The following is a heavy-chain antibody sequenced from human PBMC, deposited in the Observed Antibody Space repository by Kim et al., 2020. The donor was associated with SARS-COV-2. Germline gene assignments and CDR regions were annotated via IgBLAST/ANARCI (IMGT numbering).Heavy chain of an antibody. D-gene: IGHD4-17*01. CDR3: AKDIDYDPRDYMDV. V-gene: IGHV3-43*02. CDR1: GFIFDDYA. CDR2: IGGDGDST. Sequence: GGSLRLSCTASGFIFDDYAMHWVRQAPGKGLEWVSLIGGDGDSTFYTDSVKGRFTISRDNSKNSLYLQMNSLRTEDTALYYCAKDIDYDPRDYMDVWGKGTTVTVSS. J-gene: IGHJ6*03.